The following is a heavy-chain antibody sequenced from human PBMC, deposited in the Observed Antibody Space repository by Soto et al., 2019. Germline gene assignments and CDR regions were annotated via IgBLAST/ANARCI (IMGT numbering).Heavy chain of an antibody. D-gene: IGHD3-3*01. J-gene: IGHJ4*02. CDR2: IIPIFGTA. CDR3: ARDSRYDFWSGYRLDY. CDR1: GGTFSSYA. V-gene: IGHV1-69*13. Sequence: GASVKVSCKASGGTFSSYAISWVRQAPGQGLEWMGGIIPIFGTANYAQKFQGRVTITADESTSTAYMELSSLRSEDTAVYYCARDSRYDFWSGYRLDYWGQGTLVTVSS.